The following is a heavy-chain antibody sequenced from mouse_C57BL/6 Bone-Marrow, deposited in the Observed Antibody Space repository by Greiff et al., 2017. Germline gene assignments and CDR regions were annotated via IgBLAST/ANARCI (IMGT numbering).Heavy chain of an antibody. J-gene: IGHJ1*03. Sequence: VQLVESGAELAKPGASVKLSCKASGYTFTSYWMHWVKQRPGQGLEWIGYINPSSGYTKYNQKFKDKATLTADKSSSTAYMQLSSLTYEDSAVXYCARGLRGYFDVWGTGTTVTVSS. CDR2: INPSSGYT. CDR3: ARGLRGYFDV. V-gene: IGHV1-7*01. CDR1: GYTFTSYW. D-gene: IGHD3-1*01.